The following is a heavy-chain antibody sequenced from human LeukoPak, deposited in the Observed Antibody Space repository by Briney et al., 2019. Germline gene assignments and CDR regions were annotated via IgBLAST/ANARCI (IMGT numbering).Heavy chain of an antibody. CDR1: GFTFSSYG. D-gene: IGHD1-26*01. J-gene: IGHJ4*02. CDR2: ISGSGGST. CDR3: AKAGMSGSYTRAFDY. V-gene: IGHV3-23*01. Sequence: QPGGTLRLSCAASGFTFSSYGMSWVRQAPGKGLEWVSAISGSGGSTYYADSVKGRFTISRENSKNTLYLQMNSLRAEDTAVYYCAKAGMSGSYTRAFDYWGQGTLVTVSS.